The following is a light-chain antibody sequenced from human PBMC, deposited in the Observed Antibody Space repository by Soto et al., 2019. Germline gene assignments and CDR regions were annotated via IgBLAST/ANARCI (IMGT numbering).Light chain of an antibody. J-gene: IGLJ2*01. CDR1: SSNIGSNS. V-gene: IGLV1-44*01. Sequence: QPVLTQPPSASGTPGQRVTISCSGSSSNIGSNSVNWYQQLPGTAPKLLMYSSNQRPSGVPDRFSGSESGTSASLAISGLQSEDEPDHHCAAWDDSLTGVVFGGGTKLTVL. CDR3: AAWDDSLTGVV. CDR2: SSN.